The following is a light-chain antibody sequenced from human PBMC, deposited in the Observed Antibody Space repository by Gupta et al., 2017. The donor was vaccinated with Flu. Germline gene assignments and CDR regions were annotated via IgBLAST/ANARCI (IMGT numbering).Light chain of an antibody. CDR1: SSDVGGYHY. CDR2: EVS. CDR3: SSYTSSSTSRV. V-gene: IGLV2-14*01. J-gene: IGLJ3*02. Sequence: QSALTQPASVSGSPGQSITISCTGTSSDVGGYHYVSWYQQHPGKAPKLMIYEVSKRPSGVANRFSASKSGNTASLTPSGLQAEDEADYYCSSYTSSSTSRVFGGGTKLTVL.